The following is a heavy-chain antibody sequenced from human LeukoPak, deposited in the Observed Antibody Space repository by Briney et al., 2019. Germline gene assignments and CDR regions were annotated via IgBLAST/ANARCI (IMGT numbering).Heavy chain of an antibody. Sequence: SETLSLTCTVSGGSISNYYWSWIRQPPGKGLEWIGEINHSGSTNYNPSLKSRVTISVDTSKNQFSLKLSSVTAADTAVYYCARGRSWYGGVWFDPWGQGTLVTVSS. CDR2: INHSGST. V-gene: IGHV4-34*01. J-gene: IGHJ5*02. CDR1: GGSISNYY. CDR3: ARGRSWYGGVWFDP. D-gene: IGHD6-13*01.